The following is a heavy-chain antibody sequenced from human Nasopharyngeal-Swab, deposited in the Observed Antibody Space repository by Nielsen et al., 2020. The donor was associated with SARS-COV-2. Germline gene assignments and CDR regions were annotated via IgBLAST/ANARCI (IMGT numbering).Heavy chain of an antibody. CDR1: GFTFSSYA. CDR3: AKGEYYDILTGYYDYFDY. CDR2: ISGSGGST. Sequence: GESLKISCAASGFTFSSYAMSWVRRAPGKGLEWVSAISGSGGSTYYADSVKGRFTISRDNSKNTLYLQMNSLRAEDTAVYYCAKGEYYDILTGYYDYFDYWGQGTLVTVSS. J-gene: IGHJ4*02. V-gene: IGHV3-23*01. D-gene: IGHD3-9*01.